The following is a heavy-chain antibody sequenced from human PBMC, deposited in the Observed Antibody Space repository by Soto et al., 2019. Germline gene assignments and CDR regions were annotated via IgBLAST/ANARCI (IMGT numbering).Heavy chain of an antibody. J-gene: IGHJ6*02. V-gene: IGHV3-15*01. D-gene: IGHD3-22*01. CDR3: TTDYYDSSGPYYYYGMDV. CDR1: GFTFSNAW. Sequence: PGGSLRLSCAASGFTFSNAWMSWVRQAPGKGLEWVGRIKSKTDGGTTDYAAPVKGRFTISRDDSKNTLYLQMNSLKTEDTAVYYCTTDYYDSSGPYYYYGMDVWGQGTKVTFSS. CDR2: IKSKTDGGTT.